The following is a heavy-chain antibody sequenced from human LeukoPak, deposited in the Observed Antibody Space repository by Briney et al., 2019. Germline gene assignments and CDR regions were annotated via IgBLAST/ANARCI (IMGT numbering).Heavy chain of an antibody. J-gene: IGHJ6*03. Sequence: TGGSLRLSCAASGFTFSDYYMSWIRQAPGKGLEWTSYISGSGGTIYYADSVKGRFTISRDNAKNSLYLQMNSLRAEDTAVYYCAARISGYVYYYMDVWGKGTTVTVSS. CDR3: AARISGYVYYYMDV. CDR2: ISGSGGTI. V-gene: IGHV3-11*04. CDR1: GFTFSDYY. D-gene: IGHD5-12*01.